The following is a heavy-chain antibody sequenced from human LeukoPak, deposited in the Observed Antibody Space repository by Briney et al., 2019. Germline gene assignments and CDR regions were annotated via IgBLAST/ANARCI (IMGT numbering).Heavy chain of an antibody. D-gene: IGHD1-14*01. J-gene: IGHJ4*02. CDR2: TDGSST. CDR3: ARDDYNRL. V-gene: IGHV3-74*01. Sequence: GESLRLSCAASGFIFGKSWMHWVRQAPGKGLVWVSRTDGSSTTYADSVKGRFSVSMDNAQNTLYLQMNSLRAEDTAVYYCARDDYNRLWGQGTLVTVST. CDR1: GFIFGKSW.